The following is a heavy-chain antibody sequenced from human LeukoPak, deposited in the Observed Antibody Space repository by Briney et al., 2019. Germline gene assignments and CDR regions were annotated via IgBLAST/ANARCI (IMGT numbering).Heavy chain of an antibody. D-gene: IGHD6-13*01. CDR3: ARDYGIAAAGTSFDY. Sequence: GASVKVSCKASGYTFTIYYIHWVRQAPGQGLEWMGLINPSGGSTNYAQKFQGRVTMTRDTSTSTVYMELSSLRSEDTAVYYCARDYGIAAAGTSFDYWGQGTLVTVSS. J-gene: IGHJ4*02. CDR1: GYTFTIYY. V-gene: IGHV1-46*01. CDR2: INPSGGST.